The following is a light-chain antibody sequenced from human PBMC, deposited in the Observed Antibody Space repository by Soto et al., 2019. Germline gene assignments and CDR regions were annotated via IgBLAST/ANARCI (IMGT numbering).Light chain of an antibody. CDR3: QQYYNTPYT. Sequence: DIVMTQSPDSLAVSLGERATINCKSSQTLLYGSNNKNYSVWYQQKPGQPPKLLISWASTRESGVPDRFSGSGSGTDFTLTISSLQAEDVAVYYCQQYYNTPYTFGQGTKLEIK. CDR2: WAS. V-gene: IGKV4-1*01. J-gene: IGKJ2*01. CDR1: QTLLYGSNNKNY.